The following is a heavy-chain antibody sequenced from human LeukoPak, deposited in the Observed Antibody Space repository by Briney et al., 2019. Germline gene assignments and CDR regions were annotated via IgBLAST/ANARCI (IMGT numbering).Heavy chain of an antibody. D-gene: IGHD2-15*01. V-gene: IGHV1-2*02. CDR1: GYTFTGNY. J-gene: IGHJ4*02. Sequence: ASVKVSCKTSGYTFTGNYMHWVRQAPGQGLEWMGWINPNSGDTNYAQRFQGRVTMTRDTSISTAYLELSSLRSDDAAVYYCATVVAGVTCDHWGQGTLVTVSS. CDR2: INPNSGDT. CDR3: ATVVAGVTCDH.